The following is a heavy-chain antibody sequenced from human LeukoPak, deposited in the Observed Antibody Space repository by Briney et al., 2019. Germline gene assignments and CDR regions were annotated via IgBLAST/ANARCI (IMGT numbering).Heavy chain of an antibody. J-gene: IGHJ3*02. D-gene: IGHD6-13*01. V-gene: IGHV3-21*01. CDR2: ISSSSSYI. CDR3: AREKGMGAFDI. Sequence: GGSLRLSCAGSGFTFNTYNMNWVRQAPGKGLEWVSSISSSSSYIYYADSVKGRFTISRDNAKNSLYLQMNSLRAEDTAVYYCAREKGMGAFDIWGQGTMVTVSS. CDR1: GFTFNTYN.